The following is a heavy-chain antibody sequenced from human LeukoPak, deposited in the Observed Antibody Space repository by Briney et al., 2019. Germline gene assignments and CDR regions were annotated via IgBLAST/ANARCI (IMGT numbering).Heavy chain of an antibody. J-gene: IGHJ4*02. Sequence: PGGSLRLSCAASGFTFGSYWMSWVRQAPGKGLEWVANIKQDGREKYYVDSVRGRFTISRDNAKNTLYVQMNSLRAEDTAVYYCVRPRGIAAAGIFGAFDYWGQGILVTVSS. CDR3: VRPRGIAAAGIFGAFDY. CDR2: IKQDGREK. CDR1: GFTFGSYW. D-gene: IGHD6-13*01. V-gene: IGHV3-7*01.